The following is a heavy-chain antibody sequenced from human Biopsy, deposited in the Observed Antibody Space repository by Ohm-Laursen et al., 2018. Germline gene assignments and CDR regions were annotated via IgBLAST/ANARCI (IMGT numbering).Heavy chain of an antibody. CDR1: GFRFDDYA. Sequence: SLRLSCTASGFRFDDYAMHWVRQRPGKGLEWVSGISWISRNVGYADSVKGRFTITRDNAKKSLYLEMNSLRPEDTALYYCARDRGQNYYDSTGYYNGMDVLGKGTTVTVAS. D-gene: IGHD3-22*01. J-gene: IGHJ6*04. V-gene: IGHV3-9*01. CDR2: ISWISRNV. CDR3: ARDRGQNYYDSTGYYNGMDV.